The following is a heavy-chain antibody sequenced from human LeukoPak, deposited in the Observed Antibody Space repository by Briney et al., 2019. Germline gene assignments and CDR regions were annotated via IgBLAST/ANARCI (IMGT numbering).Heavy chain of an antibody. D-gene: IGHD3-22*01. Sequence: GGSLRLSCAASGFSFSSFGMHWVRQAPGKGLEWVAVISYAGSNKYYADSVKGRFTISRDNSKSTLYLQMNSLRAEDTAVYYCAKDRGSSGYHLDSWGQGTLVTVSS. CDR1: GFSFSSFG. J-gene: IGHJ4*02. V-gene: IGHV3-30*18. CDR2: ISYAGSNK. CDR3: AKDRGSSGYHLDS.